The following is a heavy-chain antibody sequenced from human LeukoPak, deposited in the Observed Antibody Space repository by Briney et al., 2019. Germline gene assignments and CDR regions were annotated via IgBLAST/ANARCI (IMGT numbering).Heavy chain of an antibody. CDR2: IYTSGST. V-gene: IGHV4-61*02. Sequence: SETLSLTCTVSGGSISSGGYYWSWIRQPPGKGLEWIGRIYTSGSTNYNPSLKSRVTISVDTSKNQFSLKLSSVTAADTAVYYCARVKGYCTNGVCYNRYWYFDLWGRGTLVTVSS. D-gene: IGHD2-8*01. J-gene: IGHJ2*01. CDR3: ARVKGYCTNGVCYNRYWYFDL. CDR1: GGSISSGGYY.